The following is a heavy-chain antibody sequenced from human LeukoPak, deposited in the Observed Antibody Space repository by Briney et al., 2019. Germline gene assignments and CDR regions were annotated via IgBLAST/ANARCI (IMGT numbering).Heavy chain of an antibody. J-gene: IGHJ6*04. V-gene: IGHV3-48*03. CDR2: ISSSGSTI. CDR1: GFTFSSYE. CDR3: AELGITMIGGV. D-gene: IGHD3-10*02. Sequence: GGSLRLACAASGFTFSSYEMNWVRQAPGKGLEWVSYISSSGSTIYYADSVKGRFTISTDNAKNSLYLQMNSLRAEDTAVYYCAELGITMIGGVWGKGTTVTIAS.